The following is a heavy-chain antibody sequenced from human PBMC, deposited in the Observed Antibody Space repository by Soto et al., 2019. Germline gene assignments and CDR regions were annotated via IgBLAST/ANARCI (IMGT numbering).Heavy chain of an antibody. CDR1: GGSITSYY. Sequence: SETLSLTCSVSGGSITSYYWSWIRQPPGKGLEWIGYIYYGGSTNYNPSLKSRVTISVDTSKNQFSLKLRSVTAADTAVYYCARGGSRYFQHWGQGTLVTVSS. V-gene: IGHV4-59*01. CDR3: ARGGSRYFQH. CDR2: IYYGGST. J-gene: IGHJ1*01. D-gene: IGHD3-10*01.